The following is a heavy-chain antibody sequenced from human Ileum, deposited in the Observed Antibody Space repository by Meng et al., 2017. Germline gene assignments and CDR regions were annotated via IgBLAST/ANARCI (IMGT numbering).Heavy chain of an antibody. J-gene: IGHJ4*02. D-gene: IGHD2-21*01. V-gene: IGHV3-33*01. CDR3: ARDLWVGAFKFFDL. Sequence: GGSLRLSCVVSGFTFSTYGMHWVRQAPGKGLEWVAVIRHDATEKSYADSVRGRFIISKDNSDNTVYLQMNSLRAEDTAVYYCARDLWVGAFKFFDLWGQGTLVTVSS. CDR1: GFTFSTYG. CDR2: IRHDATEK.